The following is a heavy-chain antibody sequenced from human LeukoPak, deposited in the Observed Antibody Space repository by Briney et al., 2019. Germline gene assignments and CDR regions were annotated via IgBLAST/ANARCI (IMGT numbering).Heavy chain of an antibody. CDR3: ATGGYSYGPNWFDP. J-gene: IGHJ5*02. CDR1: GFTFSSYA. V-gene: IGHV3-30*04. Sequence: GGSLRLSCAASGFTFSSYAMHWVRQAPGKGLEWVAVISYDGSNKYYADSVKGRFTISRDNSKSTLYLQMNSLRAEDTAVYYCATGGYSYGPNWFDPWGQGTLVTVFS. CDR2: ISYDGSNK. D-gene: IGHD5-18*01.